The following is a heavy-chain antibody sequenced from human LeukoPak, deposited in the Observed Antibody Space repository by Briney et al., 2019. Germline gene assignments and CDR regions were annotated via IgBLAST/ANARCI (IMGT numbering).Heavy chain of an antibody. D-gene: IGHD2-2*01. V-gene: IGHV1-18*01. CDR1: GYTFSNFG. Sequence: ASVKVSFKTSGYTFSNFGINWVRQAPGQGLEWMGWISGNNDNPNYGQKFQGRFTVTTDSSMSTAYMELRNLRFDDTAVYYCARDGTSTDDYWDQGTLVTVSS. CDR2: ISGNNDNP. CDR3: ARDGTSTDDY. J-gene: IGHJ4*02.